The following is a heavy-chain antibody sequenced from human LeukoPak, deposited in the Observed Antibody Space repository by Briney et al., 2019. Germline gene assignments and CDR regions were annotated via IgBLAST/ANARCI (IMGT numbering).Heavy chain of an antibody. CDR3: ARGAVGMVYAIPFDC. D-gene: IGHD2-8*01. J-gene: IGHJ4*02. CDR2: MNPNSGNT. V-gene: IGHV1-8*01. Sequence: ASVKVSCKASGYTFTSYDINWVRQATGQGLEWMGWMNPNSGNTGYAQKFQGRVTMTRNTSISTAYMELSSLRSEDTAVYYCARGAVGMVYAIPFDCWGQGTLVTVSS. CDR1: GYTFTSYD.